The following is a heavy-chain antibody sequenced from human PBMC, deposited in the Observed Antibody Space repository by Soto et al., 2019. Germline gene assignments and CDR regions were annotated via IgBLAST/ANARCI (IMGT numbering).Heavy chain of an antibody. V-gene: IGHV4-59*08. J-gene: IGHJ6*02. CDR1: GGSISSSY. CDR2: IYYSGST. CDR3: ARQGHYYYSGMDV. Sequence: QVQLQESGPGLVKPSETLSLTCTVSGGSISSSYWSWIRQPPGKGLEWIGYIYYSGSTNYNPSLKSRVTISVDTSKNQFSLKLSSVTAADTAVYYCARQGHYYYSGMDVWGQGTTVTVSS.